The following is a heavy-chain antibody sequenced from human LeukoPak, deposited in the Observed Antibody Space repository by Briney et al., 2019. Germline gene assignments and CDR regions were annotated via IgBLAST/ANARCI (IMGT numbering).Heavy chain of an antibody. CDR1: GGSVSSGSYY. Sequence: SETLSLTCTVSGGSVSSGSYYWSWLRQPPGKGLEWIVYIYYSGSTNYYPSLNVRVTISIYPDKTQCSMKLRCVTGADTAVYLCARERLSRRYSNGFVNWGQRSLVTVSS. J-gene: IGHJ4*02. D-gene: IGHD5-18*01. CDR2: IYYSGST. CDR3: ARERLSRRYSNGFVN. V-gene: IGHV4-61*01.